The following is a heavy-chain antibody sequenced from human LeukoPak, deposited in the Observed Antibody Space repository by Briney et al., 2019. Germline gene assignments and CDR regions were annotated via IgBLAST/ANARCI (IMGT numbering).Heavy chain of an antibody. Sequence: GRSLRLSCAASGFTFSSYGMHWVRQAPGKGLEGVAVISYDGSNKYYADSVKGRFTISRDNSKNTLYLQMNSLRAEDTAVYYCATHTNYHGSGSPYDDYWGQGTLVTVSS. CDR1: GFTFSSYG. CDR3: ATHTNYHGSGSPYDDY. V-gene: IGHV3-30*03. D-gene: IGHD3-10*01. J-gene: IGHJ4*02. CDR2: ISYDGSNK.